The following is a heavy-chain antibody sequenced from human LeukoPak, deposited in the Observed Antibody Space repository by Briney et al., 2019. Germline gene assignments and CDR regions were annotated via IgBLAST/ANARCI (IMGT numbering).Heavy chain of an antibody. CDR3: ARDGVLLWFGELLGFDY. Sequence: GGSLRLSCAASGFTFSSYGMHWVRQAPGKGLEWVANIKQDGSEKYYVDSVKGRFTISRDNAKNSLYLQMNSLRAEDTAVYYCARDGVLLWFGELLGFDYWGQGTLVTVSS. V-gene: IGHV3-7*01. CDR2: IKQDGSEK. J-gene: IGHJ4*02. D-gene: IGHD3-10*01. CDR1: GFTFSSYG.